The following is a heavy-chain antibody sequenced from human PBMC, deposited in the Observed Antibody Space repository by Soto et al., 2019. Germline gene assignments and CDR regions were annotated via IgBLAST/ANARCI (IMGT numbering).Heavy chain of an antibody. V-gene: IGHV3-7*01. CDR3: ARGWGYFDSSGFPYLYAMYV. D-gene: IGHD3-22*01. J-gene: IGHJ6*02. CDR1: GFTSSTYW. Sequence: PGGSLRLSCAASGFTSSTYWMSWVRQAPGKGLEWVANIKADGSEKYYVDAVEGRFTISRDNAKISLYLQMTSLRAEDTALYYCARGWGYFDSSGFPYLYAMYVWGQGTTVTVSS. CDR2: IKADGSEK.